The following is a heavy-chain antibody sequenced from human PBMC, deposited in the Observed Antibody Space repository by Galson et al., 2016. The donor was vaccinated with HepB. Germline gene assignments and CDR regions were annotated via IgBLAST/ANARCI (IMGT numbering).Heavy chain of an antibody. CDR1: GGSITGSNW. V-gene: IGHV4-4*02. CDR2: ISHSETT. Sequence: ETLSLTCAVSGGSITGSNWWSWVRQPPGKGLEWIGEISHSETTSYNPSLKSRVTISLDKSKTQLSRKLNSVTAADAAVYYCARSMTMMGDYWGQGTLVTVSS. D-gene: IGHD3-22*01. J-gene: IGHJ4*02. CDR3: ARSMTMMGDY.